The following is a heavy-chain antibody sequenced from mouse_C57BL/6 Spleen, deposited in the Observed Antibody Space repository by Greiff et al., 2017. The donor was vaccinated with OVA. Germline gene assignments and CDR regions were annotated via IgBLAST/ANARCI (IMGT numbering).Heavy chain of an antibody. CDR3: ARCRDYYGSSYHFDY. CDR1: GFTFTDYY. CDR2: IRNKANGYTT. J-gene: IGHJ2*01. D-gene: IGHD1-1*01. V-gene: IGHV7-3*01. Sequence: EVKLVESGGGLVQPGGSLSLSCAASGFTFTDYYMSWVRQPPGKALEWLGFIRNKANGYTTEYSASVKGRFTISRDNSQSILYRQMNALRAEDSATYYCARCRDYYGSSYHFDYWGQGTTLTVSS.